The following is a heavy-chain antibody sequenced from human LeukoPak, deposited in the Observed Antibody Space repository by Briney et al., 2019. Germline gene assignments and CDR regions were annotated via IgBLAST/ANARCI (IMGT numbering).Heavy chain of an antibody. CDR2: ISNSGST. D-gene: IGHD3-10*01. Sequence: SETLSLTCAVSGGYVNRGTFFWTWIRKPPGKGLEWIGYISNSGSTNYHPSLKSRVTISSDTSKTQFTLKLTSVTAADTAVYYCARAGGYYFDYWGQGTLVTVSS. V-gene: IGHV4-61*01. CDR3: ARAGGYYFDY. J-gene: IGHJ4*02. CDR1: GGYVNRGTFF.